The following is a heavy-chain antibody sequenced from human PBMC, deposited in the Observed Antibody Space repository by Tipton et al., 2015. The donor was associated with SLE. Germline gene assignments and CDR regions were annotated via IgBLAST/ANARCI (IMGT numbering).Heavy chain of an antibody. V-gene: IGHV4-34*01. CDR1: GGSFSGYY. D-gene: IGHD6-19*01. Sequence: TLSLTCEVYGGSFSGYYWSWIRQPPGKGLEWIGEINHRGSTNYNPSLKSRLTISVDTSKNQFSLKLSSVTAADTAVYYCARTVAGYWYFDLWGRGTLVTVSS. CDR3: ARTVAGYWYFDL. J-gene: IGHJ2*01. CDR2: INHRGST.